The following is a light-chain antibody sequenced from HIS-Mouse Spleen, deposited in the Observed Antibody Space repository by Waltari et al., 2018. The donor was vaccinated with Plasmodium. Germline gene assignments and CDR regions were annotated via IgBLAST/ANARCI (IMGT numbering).Light chain of an antibody. CDR1: ALPKKY. V-gene: IGLV3-10*01. Sequence: SYELTQPPSVSVSPGQTARITCSGDALPKKYAYWYQQKSVQAPVLVIYEDRKPPSGIHERFSGSISRTMATLTIRGAQVEDEADYSCYSTDSSGNHRVCGVGTKLTV. CDR2: EDR. J-gene: IGLJ3*02. CDR3: YSTDSSGNHRV.